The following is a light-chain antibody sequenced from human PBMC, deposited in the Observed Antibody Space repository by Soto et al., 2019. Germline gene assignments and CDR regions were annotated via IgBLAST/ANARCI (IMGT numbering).Light chain of an antibody. CDR2: EGS. Sequence: QSVLTQPASVSGSPGQSITISCTGTSRDGGSYNLVSWYQQHPGKAPKLMIYEGSKRPSGVSNRFSGSKSGNTASLTISGLQAEDEADYYCCSYAGSSTSVVFGGGTKLTVL. V-gene: IGLV2-23*01. J-gene: IGLJ2*01. CDR1: SRDGGSYNL. CDR3: CSYAGSSTSVV.